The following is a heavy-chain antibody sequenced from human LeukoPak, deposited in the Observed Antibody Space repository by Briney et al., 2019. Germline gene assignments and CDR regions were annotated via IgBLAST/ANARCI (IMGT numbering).Heavy chain of an antibody. CDR2: ISYDGSSK. J-gene: IGHJ3*02. CDR1: GFTLSSYA. D-gene: IGHD4-11*01. V-gene: IGHV3-30*04. CDR3: ARDREAYSNPMKDGAFDI. Sequence: PGRSLRLSCAASGFTLSSYAMYGVRDAPGRGLECVAGISYDGSSKYSACSVKGRFTISRDNSKNTLYLQMNSLRADDTAVYYCARDREAYSNPMKDGAFDIWGQGTMVTVSS.